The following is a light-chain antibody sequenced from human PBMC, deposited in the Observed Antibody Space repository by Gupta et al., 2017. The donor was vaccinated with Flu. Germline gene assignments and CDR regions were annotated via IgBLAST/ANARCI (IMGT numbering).Light chain of an antibody. Sequence: QSALTQPASVSGSPGQSIPISCTGTSSDVGGYNYVSWYQQHPGKAPKLMIYEVSNRPSGVSNRSSGSKSGNTASLTISGLHSEDEADYFCSSYTSTTTPGVFGTGTRVTVL. CDR1: SSDVGGYNY. CDR2: EVS. CDR3: SSYTSTTTPGV. J-gene: IGLJ1*01. V-gene: IGLV2-14*01.